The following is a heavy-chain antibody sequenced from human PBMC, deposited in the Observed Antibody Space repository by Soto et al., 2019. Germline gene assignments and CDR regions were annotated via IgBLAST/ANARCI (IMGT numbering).Heavy chain of an antibody. D-gene: IGHD1-7*01. Sequence: QVQLVESGGGVVQPGRSLRLSCAASGFTFSSYGMHWVRQAPGKGLEWVAVIWYDGSNKYYADSVKGRFTISRYNSNNPLDLQMNSLRAEDTAVYYRAREETGTTGDWFDPWGQGTLVTVSS. V-gene: IGHV3-33*01. CDR1: GFTFSSYG. CDR3: AREETGTTGDWFDP. CDR2: IWYDGSNK. J-gene: IGHJ5*02.